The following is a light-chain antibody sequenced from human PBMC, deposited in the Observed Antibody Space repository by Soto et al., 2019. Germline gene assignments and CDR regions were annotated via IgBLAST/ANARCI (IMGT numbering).Light chain of an antibody. Sequence: QSVLTQPASVSGSPGQSITISCTGTSSDVGGYNYVSWYQQHPGKAPKLMIYDVSNRPSGVSNLFSGSKSGNTASLTISGLQADDEADYYCSSYTSSSTLVFGTGTKLTVL. CDR1: SSDVGGYNY. V-gene: IGLV2-14*01. CDR3: SSYTSSSTLV. CDR2: DVS. J-gene: IGLJ1*01.